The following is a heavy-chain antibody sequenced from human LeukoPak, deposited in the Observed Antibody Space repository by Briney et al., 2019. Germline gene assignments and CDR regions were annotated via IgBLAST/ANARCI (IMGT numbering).Heavy chain of an antibody. CDR1: GGSISSYY. CDR3: ARDVDYDFWSGYRFDP. CDR2: THHTGSS. Sequence: PSETLSLTCTVSGGSISSYYWSWIRQPPGKGLEWIAYTHHTGSSDYNPSLKSRVTISVDTSKNQFSLKLSSVTAADTAVYYCARDVDYDFWSGYRFDPWGQGTLVTVSS. J-gene: IGHJ5*02. D-gene: IGHD3-3*01. V-gene: IGHV4-59*12.